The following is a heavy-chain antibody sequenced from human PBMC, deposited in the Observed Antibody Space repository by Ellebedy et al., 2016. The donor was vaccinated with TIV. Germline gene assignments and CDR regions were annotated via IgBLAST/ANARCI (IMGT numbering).Heavy chain of an antibody. Sequence: SETLSLTCTVSGGSISSISHYWVWIRQPTGKGLEWIGEINHSGSTNYNPSLKSRVTISADTSKNQFSLKLSSVTAADTAVYYCAGLRENYGMDVWGQGTTVTVSS. D-gene: IGHD4-17*01. CDR3: AGLRENYGMDV. V-gene: IGHV4-39*07. CDR2: INHSGST. J-gene: IGHJ6*02. CDR1: GGSISSISHY.